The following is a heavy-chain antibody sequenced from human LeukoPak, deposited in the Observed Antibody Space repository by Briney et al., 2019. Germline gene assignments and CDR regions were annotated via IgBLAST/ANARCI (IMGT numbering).Heavy chain of an antibody. CDR1: GFTFSGYG. Sequence: PGGSLRLSCAASGFTFSGYGMHWVRQAPGKGLEWVAFIRYDGSNKYYADSVKGRFTISRDNSKNTLYLQMNSLRAEDTAVYYCAKEKDYYCSGSYFNWFDPWGQGTLVTVSS. D-gene: IGHD3-10*01. CDR2: IRYDGSNK. J-gene: IGHJ5*02. CDR3: AKEKDYYCSGSYFNWFDP. V-gene: IGHV3-30*02.